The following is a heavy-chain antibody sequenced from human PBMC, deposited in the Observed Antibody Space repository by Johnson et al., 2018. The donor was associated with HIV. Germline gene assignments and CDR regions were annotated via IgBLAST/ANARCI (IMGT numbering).Heavy chain of an antibody. V-gene: IGHV3-7*01. CDR1: GFTFSSYW. CDR3: ASRSYGYVRHAFDI. Sequence: VQLVESGGGLVQPGGSLRLSCAASGFTFSSYWMSWVRQAPGKGLEWVANIKQDGSEQYYVDSVKCRFTISRDNAKNSLYLQMNSLRAEDTAVYYCASRSYGYVRHAFDIWGQGTMVTVSS. J-gene: IGHJ3*02. D-gene: IGHD5-18*01. CDR2: IKQDGSEQ.